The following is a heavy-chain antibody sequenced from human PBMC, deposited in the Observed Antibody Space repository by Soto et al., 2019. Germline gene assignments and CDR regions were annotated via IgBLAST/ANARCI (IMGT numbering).Heavy chain of an antibody. CDR3: ARRSDMGSGFDACDI. V-gene: IGHV4-39*01. CDR2: IYYSGST. CDR1: GFSISSSSYY. D-gene: IGHD6-19*01. Sequence: SETLSLTCTVSGFSISSSSYYWGWIRQPPGKGLEWIGSIYYSGSTYYNPSLKSRVTISVDTSKNQFSLKLSSVTAADTAVYYCARRSDMGSGFDACDIWGQGTMVTVSS. J-gene: IGHJ3*02.